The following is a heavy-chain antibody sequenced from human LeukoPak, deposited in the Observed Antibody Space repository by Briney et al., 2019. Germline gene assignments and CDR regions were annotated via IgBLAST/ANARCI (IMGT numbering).Heavy chain of an antibody. V-gene: IGHV4-4*02. CDR2: IYHSGST. D-gene: IGHD3-10*01. J-gene: IGHJ4*02. Sequence: SETLSLTCAVSGGSFSSSFWWSWVRQPPGKGLEWIGEIYHSGSTNYNPPLKSRVTISVDKSKNQFSLKLNSVTAADTAVYYCAQARFSGYYFDYWGQGTLVTISS. CDR3: AQARFSGYYFDY. CDR1: GGSFSSSFW.